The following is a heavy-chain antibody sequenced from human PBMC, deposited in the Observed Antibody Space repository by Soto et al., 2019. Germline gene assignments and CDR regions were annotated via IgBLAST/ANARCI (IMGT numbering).Heavy chain of an antibody. D-gene: IGHD6-13*01. CDR2: ISGSGGST. CDR1: GFTFSSYA. Sequence: EVQLLESGGGLVQPGGSLRLSCAASGFTFSSYAMSWVRQAPGKGLEGVSAISGSGGSTYYADSVKGRFTISRDNSKNTLYLQMNSLRAEDTAVYYCAKAKDTSSWYPVYFQHWGQGTLVTVSS. J-gene: IGHJ1*01. V-gene: IGHV3-23*01. CDR3: AKAKDTSSWYPVYFQH.